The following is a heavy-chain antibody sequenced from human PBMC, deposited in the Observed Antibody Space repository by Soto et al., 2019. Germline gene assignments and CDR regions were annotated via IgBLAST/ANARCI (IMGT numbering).Heavy chain of an antibody. J-gene: IGHJ3*02. Sequence: GASVKVSCKASGYTLTNYYMHWVRQAPGQGLEWMGIINPSGGSTSYAQKFQGRVTMTRDTSTSTVYLELSRLRSEDTAVYYCARRPIDGFDIWGQGTMVTVSS. CDR2: INPSGGST. V-gene: IGHV1-46*01. CDR3: ARRPIDGFDI. CDR1: GYTLTNYY.